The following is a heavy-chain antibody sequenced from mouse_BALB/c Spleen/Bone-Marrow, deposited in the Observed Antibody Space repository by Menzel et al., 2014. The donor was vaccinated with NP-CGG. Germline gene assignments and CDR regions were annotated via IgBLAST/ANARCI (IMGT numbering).Heavy chain of an antibody. CDR3: AREGKGYYGSSDWYSDV. V-gene: IGHV1S130*01. J-gene: IGHJ1*01. Sequence: QVQLQQSGSVLVRPGASVKLSCKASGYTFTSSWMHWAKQRPGQGLEWIGEIHPNSGNTNYNEKFKGKATLTVDTSSSTAYVDLSSLTSEDSAVYYCAREGKGYYGSSDWYSDVWGAGTTVTVPS. CDR1: GYTFTSSW. CDR2: IHPNSGNT. D-gene: IGHD1-1*01.